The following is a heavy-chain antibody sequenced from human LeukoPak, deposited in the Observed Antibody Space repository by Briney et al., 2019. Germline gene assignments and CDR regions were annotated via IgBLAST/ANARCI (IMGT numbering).Heavy chain of an antibody. V-gene: IGHV3-23*01. Sequence: GASLRLSCAASGFTSSSYAMSWVRQAPGKGLEWVSAISGSGGSTYYADSVKGRFTISRDNSKNTLYLQMNSLRAEDTAVYYCAKGVTTGTTLIGVDYWGQGTLVTVSS. CDR3: AKGVTTGTTLIGVDY. D-gene: IGHD1-1*01. CDR2: ISGSGGST. CDR1: GFTSSSYA. J-gene: IGHJ4*02.